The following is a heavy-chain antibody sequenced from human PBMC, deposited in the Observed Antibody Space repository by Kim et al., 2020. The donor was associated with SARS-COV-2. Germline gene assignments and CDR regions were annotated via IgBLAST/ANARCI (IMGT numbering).Heavy chain of an antibody. D-gene: IGHD3-9*01. CDR3: ARDSAPQPYDILTGYYNYYYYGMDV. CDR1: GGSISSGSYY. V-gene: IGHV4-61*02. J-gene: IGHJ6*02. Sequence: SETLSLTCTVSGGSISSGSYYWSWIRQPAGKGLEWIGRIYTSGSTNYNPSLKSRVTISVDTSKNQFSLKLSSVTAADTAVYYCARDSAPQPYDILTGYYNYYYYGMDVWGQGTTVTVSS. CDR2: IYTSGST.